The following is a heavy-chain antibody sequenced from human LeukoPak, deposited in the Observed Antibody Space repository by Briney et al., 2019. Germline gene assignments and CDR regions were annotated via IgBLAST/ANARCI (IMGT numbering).Heavy chain of an antibody. V-gene: IGHV3-7*01. CDR1: GFGFSGYW. D-gene: IGHD5-18*01. CDR3: ARDVRAGFTGYFPFDF. CDR2: IKQDGSEE. Sequence: GGSLRLSCAASGFGFSGYWMSWVRQAPEKGLEWVANIKQDGSEEYYVDSVKDRFTISRDNAKNSLYLQMNSLRSEDTAVYYCARDVRAGFTGYFPFDFWGQGTLVIVSS. J-gene: IGHJ4*02.